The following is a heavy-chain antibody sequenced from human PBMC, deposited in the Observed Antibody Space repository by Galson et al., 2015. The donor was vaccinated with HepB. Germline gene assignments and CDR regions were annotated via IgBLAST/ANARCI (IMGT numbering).Heavy chain of an antibody. CDR2: ISSSSSYI. D-gene: IGHD2-2*01. V-gene: IGHV3-21*01. J-gene: IGHJ5*02. CDR1: GFTFSSYS. Sequence: SLRLSCAASGFTFSSYSMNWVRQAPGKGLEWVSSISSSSSYIYYADSVKGRFTISRDNAKNSLYLQMNSLRAEDTAVYYCASFFVYCSSTSCLGPWFDPWGQGTLVTVSS. CDR3: ASFFVYCSSTSCLGPWFDP.